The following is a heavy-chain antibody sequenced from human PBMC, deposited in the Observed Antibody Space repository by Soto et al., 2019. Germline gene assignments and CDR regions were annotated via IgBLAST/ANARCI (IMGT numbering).Heavy chain of an antibody. CDR3: ARVSGWQLYYFDY. V-gene: IGHV1-3*01. D-gene: IGHD6-19*01. Sequence: ASVKVSCKASGYTFTSYAMHWVRQAPGQRLEWMGWINAGNGNTKYSQKFQGRVTITRANSASTAYMELSSLRSEDTAVYYCARVSGWQLYYFDYWGQGTLVTVSS. J-gene: IGHJ4*02. CDR2: INAGNGNT. CDR1: GYTFTSYA.